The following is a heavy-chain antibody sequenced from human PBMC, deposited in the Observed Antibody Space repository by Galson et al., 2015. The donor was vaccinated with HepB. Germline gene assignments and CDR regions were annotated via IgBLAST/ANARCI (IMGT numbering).Heavy chain of an antibody. V-gene: IGHV3-48*02. CDR2: ITSSSTVL. Sequence: SLRLSCAASGFTFSSYPMNWVRQAPGQGLEWISYITSSSTVLYYADSVKCRFTISRDNATHAAYLQMNSLRDEDTAVYYCARDSSRPYYYEMSGYSWRYSDYWGQGTLVTVSS. CDR3: ARDSSRPYYYEMSGYSWRYSDY. CDR1: GFTFSSYP. J-gene: IGHJ4*02. D-gene: IGHD3-22*01.